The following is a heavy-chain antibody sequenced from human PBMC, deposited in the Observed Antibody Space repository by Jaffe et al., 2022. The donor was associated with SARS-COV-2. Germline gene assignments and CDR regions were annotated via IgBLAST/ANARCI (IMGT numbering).Heavy chain of an antibody. Sequence: QLQLQESGPGLVKPSETLSLTCTVSGGSISSSSYYWGWIRQPPGKGLEWIGSIYYSGSTYYNPSLKSRVTISVDTSKNQFSLKLSSVTAADTAVYYCARMGYSSGWRAVPYFDYWGQGTLVTVSS. CDR2: IYYSGST. CDR3: ARMGYSSGWRAVPYFDY. V-gene: IGHV4-39*01. CDR1: GGSISSSSYY. D-gene: IGHD6-19*01. J-gene: IGHJ4*02.